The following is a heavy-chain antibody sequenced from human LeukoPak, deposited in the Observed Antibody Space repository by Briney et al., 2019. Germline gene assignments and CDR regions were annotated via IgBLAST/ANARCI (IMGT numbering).Heavy chain of an antibody. CDR2: IIPIVCTA. J-gene: IGHJ5*02. Sequence: ASVTVSFKASGCTFSSYAISWVRQAPGQGLEWMGGIIPIVCTANYAQKFQGRVTITTDESTSTAYMELSSLRSEDTAVYYCARGSVVPAATYYNWFDPWGQGTLVTVSS. D-gene: IGHD2-2*01. V-gene: IGHV1-69*05. CDR3: ARGSVVPAATYYNWFDP. CDR1: GCTFSSYA.